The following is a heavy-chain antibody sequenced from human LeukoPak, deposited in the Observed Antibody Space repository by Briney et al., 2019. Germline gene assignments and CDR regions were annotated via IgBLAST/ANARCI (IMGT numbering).Heavy chain of an antibody. Sequence: GGSLRPSCAASGFTSSSYSMNWVRQAPGKGLEWVSCISSSSSYIYYADSVKGRFTISRDNAKNSLYLQMNSLRAEDTAVYYCARAHNWKYGSFDFWGQGTLVTVSS. CDR3: ARAHNWKYGSFDF. D-gene: IGHD1-7*01. CDR1: GFTSSSYS. J-gene: IGHJ4*02. V-gene: IGHV3-21*01. CDR2: ISSSSSYI.